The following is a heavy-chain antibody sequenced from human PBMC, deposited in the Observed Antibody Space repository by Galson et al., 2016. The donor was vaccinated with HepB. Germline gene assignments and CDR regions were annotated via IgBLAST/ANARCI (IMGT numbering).Heavy chain of an antibody. V-gene: IGHV4-59*01. CDR3: ARETDILTGYLDC. Sequence: TLSLTCTVSGGSISSYYWSWIRQPPGKGLEWIGYIYYSGSTNYNPSLKRRVTISVDTSKNQFSLKLRSVTAADTAVYYCARETDILTGYLDCWGQGILVAVSS. CDR1: GGSISSYY. J-gene: IGHJ4*02. D-gene: IGHD3-9*01. CDR2: IYYSGST.